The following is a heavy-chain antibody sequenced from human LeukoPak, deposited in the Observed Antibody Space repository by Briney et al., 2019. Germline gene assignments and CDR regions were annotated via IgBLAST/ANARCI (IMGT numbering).Heavy chain of an antibody. CDR1: GGSISSAY. CDR3: VSPRGFSYGYFDY. V-gene: IGHV4-39*01. J-gene: IGHJ4*02. Sequence: SETLSLTCTVSGGSISSAYWGWIRQPPGKGLEWIGSIYYSKNTYYNPSLKSRVTISADTSKNQFSLTLGSVSATDTAVYYCVSPRGFSYGYFDYWGQGTLVTVSS. D-gene: IGHD5-18*01. CDR2: IYYSKNT.